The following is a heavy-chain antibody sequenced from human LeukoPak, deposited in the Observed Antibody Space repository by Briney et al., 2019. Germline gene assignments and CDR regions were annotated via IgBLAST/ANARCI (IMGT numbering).Heavy chain of an antibody. CDR2: IYYSGST. CDR1: GGSISSGGYY. V-gene: IGHV4-31*03. CDR3: ARASDDILTGGSDY. D-gene: IGHD3-9*01. J-gene: IGHJ4*02. Sequence: SETLSLPSTVSGGSISSGGYYWSWIRQHPGKGLEWIGYIYYSGSTYYNPSLKSRVTISVDTSKNQFSLKLSSVTAADTAVYYCARASDDILTGGSDYWGQGTLVTVSS.